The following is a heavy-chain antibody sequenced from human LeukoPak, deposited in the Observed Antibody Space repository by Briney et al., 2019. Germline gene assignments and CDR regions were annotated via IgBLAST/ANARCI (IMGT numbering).Heavy chain of an antibody. V-gene: IGHV4-39*01. J-gene: IGHJ5*02. D-gene: IGHD3-3*01. CDR3: ARHRGRYYDFWSGPNWFDP. CDR1: GGSISSSSYY. CDR2: IYYSGST. Sequence: SETLSLTCTVSGGSISSSSYYWGWIRQPPGKGLEWIGSIYYSGSTYYNPSLKSRATISVDTSKNQFSLKLSSVTAADTAVYYCARHRGRYYDFWSGPNWFDPWGQGTLVTVSS.